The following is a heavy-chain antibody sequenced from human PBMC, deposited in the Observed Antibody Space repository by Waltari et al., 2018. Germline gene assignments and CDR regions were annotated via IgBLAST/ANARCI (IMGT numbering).Heavy chain of an antibody. CDR2: IHYSGST. D-gene: IGHD2-21*01. J-gene: IGHJ4*01. CDR1: GESFLGYF. Sequence: QVQLHQWGAGQLKPSETLSLTCAVSGESFLGYFWSWIRHSPGKGLEWLGSIHYSGSTNYNPTLESRLSLSVDTTKKRFSLSLTSVTAADAALYFCARYGEVPASYFFDYWGQGTLVTVSS. CDR3: ARYGEVPASYFFDY. V-gene: IGHV4-34*01.